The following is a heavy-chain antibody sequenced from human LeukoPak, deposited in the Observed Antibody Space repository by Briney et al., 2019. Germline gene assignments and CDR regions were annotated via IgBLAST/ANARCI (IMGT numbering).Heavy chain of an antibody. Sequence: SETLSLTCTVSGGSISSSSYYWGWIRQPPGKGLEWIGSIYYSGSTYYDPSLKSRVTISVDTSKNQFSLKLSSVTAADTAVYYCARAAYYYYYMDVWGKGTTVTVSS. V-gene: IGHV4-39*07. J-gene: IGHJ6*03. CDR1: GGSISSSSYY. CDR3: ARAAYYYYYMDV. CDR2: IYYSGST.